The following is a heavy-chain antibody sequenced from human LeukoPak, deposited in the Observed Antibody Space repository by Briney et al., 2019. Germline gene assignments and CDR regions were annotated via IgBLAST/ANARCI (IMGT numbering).Heavy chain of an antibody. V-gene: IGHV3-7*01. J-gene: IGHJ4*02. CDR2: IKEDGNRI. Sequence: GGSLRLSCAASGFTFSTYWMSWVRQAPGKGLEWVANIKEDGNRIYYVDSVKGRFTISRENAKNSLYLQMSSLRAEDTAVYYCARGGWYYFEYWGQGVLVTVPS. CDR3: ARGGWYYFEY. CDR1: GFTFSTYW.